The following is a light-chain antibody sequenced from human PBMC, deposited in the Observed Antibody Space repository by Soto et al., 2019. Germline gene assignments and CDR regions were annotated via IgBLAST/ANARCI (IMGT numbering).Light chain of an antibody. J-gene: IGKJ4*01. V-gene: IGKV1-17*01. CDR1: QVITND. CDR2: AAS. Sequence: DIQMTQSPSPLSASVGDRLTITCRARQVITNDLGWYQQKPGKAPKRLIYAASSLKSGVPSRFSGSGSGTDFTLTISSLQPEDFATYYCQQANSPPGFGGGTKVDIK. CDR3: QQANSPPG.